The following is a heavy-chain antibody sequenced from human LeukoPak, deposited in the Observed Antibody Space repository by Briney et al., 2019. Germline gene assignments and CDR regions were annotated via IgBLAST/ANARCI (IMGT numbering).Heavy chain of an antibody. Sequence: SETLSLTCTVSGGSISTYYWSWIRQPPGKGLEWVGYIYYSGSINYNPSLKSRVTISVDTSKNQFSLKLSSVTAADTAVYYCARHLPTKVYYYYYMDVWGKGTTVTVSS. V-gene: IGHV4-59*08. D-gene: IGHD2-8*01. CDR2: IYYSGSI. CDR1: GGSISTYY. CDR3: ARHLPTKVYYYYYMDV. J-gene: IGHJ6*03.